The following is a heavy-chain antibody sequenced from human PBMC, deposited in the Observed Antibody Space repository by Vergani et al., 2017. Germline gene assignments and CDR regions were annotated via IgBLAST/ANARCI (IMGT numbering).Heavy chain of an antibody. CDR1: GFRVTTYY. V-gene: IGHV3-66*02. Sequence: VELLESGGGLAQPGGSLRVSCSASGFRVTTYYMSWVRQAPGKGLEWVSGIKSDGRTSYAESLRGRFTISRDTPRNAVYLQMNILRVEDTGVYYCTRSECSGTTCYGHYFDLWGHGSLVTVSS. J-gene: IGHJ4*01. D-gene: IGHD2-15*01. CDR2: IKSDGRT. CDR3: TRSECSGTTCYGHYFDL.